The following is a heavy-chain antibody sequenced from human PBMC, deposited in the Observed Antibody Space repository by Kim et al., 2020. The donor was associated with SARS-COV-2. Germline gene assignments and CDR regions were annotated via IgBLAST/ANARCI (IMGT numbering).Heavy chain of an antibody. CDR2: ISYDGSNK. V-gene: IGHV3-30*03. J-gene: IGHJ4*02. D-gene: IGHD3-10*01. CDR1: GFTFSSYG. Sequence: GGSLRLSCAASGFTFSSYGMHWVRQAPGKGLEWVAVISYDGSNKYYADSVKGRFTISRDNSKNTLYLQMNSLRAEDTAVYYCASNRNYYGSVIYILDYWGQGTLVTVSS. CDR3: ASNRNYYGSVIYILDY.